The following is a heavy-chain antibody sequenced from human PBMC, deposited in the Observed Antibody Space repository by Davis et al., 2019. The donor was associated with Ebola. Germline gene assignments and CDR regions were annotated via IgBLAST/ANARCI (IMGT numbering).Heavy chain of an antibody. CDR3: ARVPAATDNYYYYGMDV. D-gene: IGHD2-2*01. V-gene: IGHV3-64*01. Sequence: GESLKISCAASGFTFSSYAMHWVRLAPGRGLEYVSVLSSNGDSTYYATSVKGRFTISRDNAKNSLYLQMNSLRAEDTAVYYCARVPAATDNYYYYGMDVWGQGATVTVSS. J-gene: IGHJ6*02. CDR1: GFTFSSYA. CDR2: LSSNGDST.